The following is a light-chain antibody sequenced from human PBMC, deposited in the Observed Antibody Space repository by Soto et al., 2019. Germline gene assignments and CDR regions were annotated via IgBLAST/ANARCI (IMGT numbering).Light chain of an antibody. J-gene: IGKJ4*01. V-gene: IGKV3-20*01. CDR2: GAS. CDR3: RQYGRSLGFP. CDR1: QSVSSSY. Sequence: IVLTPSPGSMSLTPGERAALACRAIQSVSSSYLAWYQQKPGQAPRLHIYGASSRATGIPARFSGSGSGTDFTLTISRLEPEDFAVYYCRQYGRSLGFPFGG.